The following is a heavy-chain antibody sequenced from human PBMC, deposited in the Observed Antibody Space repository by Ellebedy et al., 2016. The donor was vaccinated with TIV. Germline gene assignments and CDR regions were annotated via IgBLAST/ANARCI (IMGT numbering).Heavy chain of an antibody. Sequence: GESLKISCAASGFSFRSYWMSWVRQAPGKGLEWVANINQDGSEKNYVDSVKGRFTISRDNAKNSLYLQINSLRVEDTAVYYCAREGAYGDYSPGQYAMDVWGQGTTVTVS. CDR3: AREGAYGDYSPGQYAMDV. CDR2: INQDGSEK. CDR1: GFSFRSYW. J-gene: IGHJ6*02. D-gene: IGHD4-17*01. V-gene: IGHV3-7*03.